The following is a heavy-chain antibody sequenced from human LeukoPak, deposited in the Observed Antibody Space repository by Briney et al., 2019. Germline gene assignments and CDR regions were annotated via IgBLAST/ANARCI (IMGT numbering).Heavy chain of an antibody. V-gene: IGHV3-7*01. Sequence: GGSLRLSCAASGFTFSSYWMSWVRQAPGKGLEWVANIKQDGSEKYYVDSVKGRFTISRDNAKNSLYLQMNSLRAEDTAVHYCARGRNYYYDSSGYSRPLDYWGQGTLVTVSS. CDR3: ARGRNYYYDSSGYSRPLDY. CDR1: GFTFSSYW. D-gene: IGHD3-22*01. CDR2: IKQDGSEK. J-gene: IGHJ4*02.